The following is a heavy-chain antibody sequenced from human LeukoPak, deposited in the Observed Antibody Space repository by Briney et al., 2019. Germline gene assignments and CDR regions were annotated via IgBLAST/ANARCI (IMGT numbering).Heavy chain of an antibody. Sequence: SETLSLTCTVSGGSISSSSYYWGWIRQPPGKGLEWIGSIYYSGSTYYNPSLKSRVTISVDTSKNQFSLKLSPVTAADTAVHYCASYGVEMATISDYWGQGTLVTVSS. CDR1: GGSISSSSYY. D-gene: IGHD5-24*01. CDR3: ASYGVEMATISDY. V-gene: IGHV4-39*01. CDR2: IYYSGST. J-gene: IGHJ4*02.